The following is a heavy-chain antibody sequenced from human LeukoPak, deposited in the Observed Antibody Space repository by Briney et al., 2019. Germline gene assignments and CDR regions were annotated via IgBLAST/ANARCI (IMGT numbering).Heavy chain of an antibody. CDR3: ARHYYYVSSGLFHY. D-gene: IGHD3-22*01. Sequence: PSETLSLTCTVSGASISSYYWSWIRQPPGKGLEWIGYIYYSGSTNYNPSLKSRVTISVDTSKNQFSLRLSSVTAADTAVYYCARHYYYVSSGLFHYWGQGTLVAVSS. V-gene: IGHV4-59*01. CDR2: IYYSGST. J-gene: IGHJ4*02. CDR1: GASISSYY.